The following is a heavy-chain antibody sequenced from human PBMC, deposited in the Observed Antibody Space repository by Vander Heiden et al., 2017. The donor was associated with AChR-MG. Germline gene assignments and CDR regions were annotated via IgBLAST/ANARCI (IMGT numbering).Heavy chain of an antibody. D-gene: IGHD3-16*01. CDR1: GFTFSSYA. V-gene: IGHV3-30-3*01. J-gene: IGHJ3*02. CDR2: ISYDGSNK. Sequence: QVQLVESGGGVVQPGRSLRLSCAASGFTFSSYAMHWVRQAPGKGLEWVAVISYDGSNKYYADSVKGRFTISRDNSKNTLYLQMNSLRAEDTAVYYCASNFYDYVWGIQPGAFDIWGQGTMVTVSS. CDR3: ASNFYDYVWGIQPGAFDI.